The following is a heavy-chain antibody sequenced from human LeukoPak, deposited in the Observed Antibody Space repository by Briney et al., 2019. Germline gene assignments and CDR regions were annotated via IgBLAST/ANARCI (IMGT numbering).Heavy chain of an antibody. D-gene: IGHD1-7*01. J-gene: IGHJ6*03. CDR2: RYSNGGGG. V-gene: IGHV4-39*01. CDR1: GGSMITDTFY. Sequence: NPSETLSLTCTVSGGSMITDTFYWGWIRQPPVKGLEWIANRYSNGGGGLYNRSLTNRVSISVDTSKNQFFLNLNSVTAADTAIYYCTRRTYSTYMDGWGQGTTVTVSS. CDR3: TRRTYSTYMDG.